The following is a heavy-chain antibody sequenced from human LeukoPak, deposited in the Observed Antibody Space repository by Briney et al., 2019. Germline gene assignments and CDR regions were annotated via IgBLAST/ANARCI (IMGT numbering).Heavy chain of an antibody. CDR3: ERDGDSPMVDFDY. CDR1: GYTFTDFY. V-gene: IGHV1-2*02. Sequence: ASVKVSCKTSGYTFTDFYFYWLPQSPGQGLEWVGWIFPRNGDTNYAQKCRVRVTRARDKSIRTAYMEMSRLTSDDTAIYYCERDGDSPMVDFDYWGQGTLVTVSS. J-gene: IGHJ4*02. D-gene: IGHD2-21*01. CDR2: IFPRNGDT.